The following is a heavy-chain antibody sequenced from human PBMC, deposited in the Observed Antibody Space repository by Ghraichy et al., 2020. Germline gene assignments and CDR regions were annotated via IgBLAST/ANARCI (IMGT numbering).Heavy chain of an antibody. V-gene: IGHV3-23*01. J-gene: IGHJ4*02. D-gene: IGHD1-1*01. CDR2: ISGSGGST. CDR1: GFTFSSYA. CDR3: AKGAWNDRASFKPLDY. Sequence: GGSLRLSCAASGFTFSSYAMSWVRQAPGKGLEWVSAISGSGGSTYYADSVKGRFTISRDNSKNTLYLQMNSLRAEDTAVYYCAKGAWNDRASFKPLDYWGQGTLVTVSS.